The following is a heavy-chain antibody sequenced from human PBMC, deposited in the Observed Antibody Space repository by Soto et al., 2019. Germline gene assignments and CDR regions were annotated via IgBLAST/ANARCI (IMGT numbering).Heavy chain of an antibody. CDR3: AKGVGYCSGGSCYSSIDY. D-gene: IGHD2-15*01. CDR1: GFTFSSYA. V-gene: IGHV3-23*01. CDR2: ISGSGGST. J-gene: IGHJ4*02. Sequence: EVQLLESGGGLVQPGGSLRLSCAASGFTFSSYAMSWVRQAPGKGLEWVSAISGSGGSTYYADSVKGRFTISRDNSKNTLYLQMNSLRAEDTAVYYCAKGVGYCSGGSCYSSIDYWGQGTLVTVSS.